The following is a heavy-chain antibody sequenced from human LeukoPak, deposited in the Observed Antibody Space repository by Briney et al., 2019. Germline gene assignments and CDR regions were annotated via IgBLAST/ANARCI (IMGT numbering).Heavy chain of an antibody. D-gene: IGHD6-19*01. CDR2: TYYRSKWYS. CDR3: ARGRINAGYNSGWTH. V-gene: IGHV6-1*01. CDR1: GDSVSSNSAA. Sequence: SQTLSPTCAISGDSVSSNSAAWDWIRQSPSRGLEWLGRTYYRSKWYSDYAVSVRSRITINPDTSKNQFPLQLNSVTPEDTAVYYCARGRINAGYNSGWTHWGQGTLVTVSS. J-gene: IGHJ4*02.